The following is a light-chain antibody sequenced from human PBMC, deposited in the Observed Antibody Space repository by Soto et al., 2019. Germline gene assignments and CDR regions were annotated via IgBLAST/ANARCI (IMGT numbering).Light chain of an antibody. CDR2: AAS. V-gene: IGKV1-6*01. J-gene: IGKJ2*01. CDR3: LQDYNYPYT. CDR1: QDIRDD. Sequence: IRMTQSPSSLSAYVGDRVTITCRASQDIRDDLGWYQQKPGKAPKLLIYAASSLQSGVPSRFSGSGSGTDFTLTISSLQPEDFATYYCLQDYNYPYTFGQGTKLEIK.